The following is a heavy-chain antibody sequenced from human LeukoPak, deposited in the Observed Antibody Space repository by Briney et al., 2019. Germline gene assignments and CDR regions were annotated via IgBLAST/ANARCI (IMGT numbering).Heavy chain of an antibody. CDR2: INPNSGGT. V-gene: IGHV1-2*02. J-gene: IGHJ4*02. Sequence: ASVKVSCKASGYTFTGYYMHWVRQAPGQGLEWMGWINPNSGGTNYAQKLQGRVTMTTDTSTSTAYMELRSLRSDDTAVYYCARDSSDSGSYYDYWGQGTLVTVSS. CDR3: ARDSSDSGSYYDY. D-gene: IGHD1-26*01. CDR1: GYTFTGYY.